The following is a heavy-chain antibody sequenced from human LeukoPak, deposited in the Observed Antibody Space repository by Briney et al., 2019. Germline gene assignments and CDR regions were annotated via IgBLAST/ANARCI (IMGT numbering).Heavy chain of an antibody. Sequence: GGSLRLSCAASGFTFSSYNMNWVRQAPGKGLEWVSSITSSSIYTFYADSVKGRFTISRDNAKNSLYLQMNSLRAEDTAIYYCARDRISSVAVPFDYWGQGTLVTVSS. J-gene: IGHJ4*02. V-gene: IGHV3-21*01. D-gene: IGHD6-19*01. CDR2: ITSSSIYT. CDR3: ARDRISSVAVPFDY. CDR1: GFTFSSYN.